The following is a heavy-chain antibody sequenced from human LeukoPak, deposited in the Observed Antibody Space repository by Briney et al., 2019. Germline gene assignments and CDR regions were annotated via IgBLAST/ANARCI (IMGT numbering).Heavy chain of an antibody. V-gene: IGHV3-23*01. J-gene: IGHJ4*02. CDR1: GFTFSRSA. Sequence: GGSLILSCAASGFTFSRSAMTWVRQPPGKGLDWVSSISSSGNTYYADSVKGRFTISRDNSKNMLYLQMNSLRAEDTAVYYCVKGRISEDGLDFGGQGTLVTVSS. D-gene: IGHD6-13*01. CDR2: ISSSGNT. CDR3: VKGRISEDGLDF.